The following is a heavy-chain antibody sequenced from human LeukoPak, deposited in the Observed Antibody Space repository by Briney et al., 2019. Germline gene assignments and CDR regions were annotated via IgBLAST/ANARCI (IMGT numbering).Heavy chain of an antibody. CDR1: GASISRHY. D-gene: IGHD2/OR15-2a*01. V-gene: IGHV4-59*11. CDR3: ARGSTRADDY. Sequence: SETLSLTCTVSGASISRHYWSWIRQPPGKGLEWIGYVYHDGTTNYNPSLKSRVTISIDTSRNQLSLKLSSMTAADTAVYYCARGSTRADDYWGQGILVTVSS. CDR2: VYHDGTT. J-gene: IGHJ4*02.